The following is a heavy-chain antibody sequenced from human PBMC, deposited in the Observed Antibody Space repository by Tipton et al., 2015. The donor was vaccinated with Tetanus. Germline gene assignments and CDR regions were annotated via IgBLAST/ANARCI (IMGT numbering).Heavy chain of an antibody. D-gene: IGHD1-26*01. CDR1: GFNFSDYY. CDR2: ISGSGTTL. V-gene: IGHV3-11*01. Sequence: SLRLSCVASGFNFSDYYMSWIRQAPGTGLEWVSYISGSGTTLYSADSVKGRFTTSRDNAKKSLYLEMSSLTAEDTAVYYCAKDCCSEARWDKWGQGTLVTVSS. CDR3: AKDCCSEARWDK. J-gene: IGHJ1*01.